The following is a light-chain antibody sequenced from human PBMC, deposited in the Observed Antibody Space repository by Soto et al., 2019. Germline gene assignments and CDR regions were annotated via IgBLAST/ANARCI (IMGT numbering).Light chain of an antibody. Sequence: DIVMTQSPDSLAVSLGERATINCKSSQSVLYSSNNKNYLAWYQQKPGQPPILLIYWASARESGVPDRFSGSGSGTDFTLTSSSLQAEDVAVYYCQQYYSTPYTFGQGTKLEIK. V-gene: IGKV4-1*01. CDR2: WAS. J-gene: IGKJ2*01. CDR3: QQYYSTPYT. CDR1: QSVLYSSNNKNY.